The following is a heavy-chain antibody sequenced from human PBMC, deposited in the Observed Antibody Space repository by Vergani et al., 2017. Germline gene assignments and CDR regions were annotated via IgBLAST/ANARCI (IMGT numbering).Heavy chain of an antibody. J-gene: IGHJ6*02. CDR1: GSISGYY. Sequence: GSISGYYWSWIRQPPGKGLEWIGEINHSGSTNYNPSLKSRVTISVDTSKNQFSLKLSSVTAADTAVYYCARVCSSSGPYYYYYYYGMDVWGQGTTVTVSS. D-gene: IGHD6-6*01. CDR3: ARVCSSSGPYYYYYYYGMDV. CDR2: INHSGST. V-gene: IGHV4-34*01.